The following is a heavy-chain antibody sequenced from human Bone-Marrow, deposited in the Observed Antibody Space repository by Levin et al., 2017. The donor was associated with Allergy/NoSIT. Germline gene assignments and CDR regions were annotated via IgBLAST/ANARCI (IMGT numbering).Heavy chain of an antibody. CDR2: IFYSGST. CDR3: AILMHVRHSSGYSTKWFDT. V-gene: IGHV4-39*07. Sequence: PSETLSLTCTVSGGSIHSSSHYWAWIRQPPGKGLEWIGNIFYSGSTYYNPSLKSRVTISVDTSKNQFSLRMSSVTAADTAVYSCAILMHVRHSSGYSTKWFDTWGQGTLVTVSS. J-gene: IGHJ5*02. CDR1: GGSIHSSSHY. D-gene: IGHD3-22*01.